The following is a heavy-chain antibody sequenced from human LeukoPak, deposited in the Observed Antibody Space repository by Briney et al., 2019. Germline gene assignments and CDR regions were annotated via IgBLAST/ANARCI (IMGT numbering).Heavy chain of an antibody. CDR3: ARNMRASYYYDSSGYYYHYYYGMDV. CDR1: GFTFSSYW. D-gene: IGHD3-22*01. V-gene: IGHV3-7*01. J-gene: IGHJ6*02. CDR2: LKQDGSEK. Sequence: GGSLRLSCAASGFTFSSYWMSWVRQAPGKGLEWVANLKQDGSEKYYVDSVKGRFTISRDNAKNSLYLQMNSLRAEDTAVYYCARNMRASYYYDSSGYYYHYYYGMDVWGQGTTVTVSS.